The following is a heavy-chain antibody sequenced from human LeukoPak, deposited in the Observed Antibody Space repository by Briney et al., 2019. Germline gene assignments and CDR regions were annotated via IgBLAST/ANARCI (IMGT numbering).Heavy chain of an antibody. D-gene: IGHD6-13*01. CDR3: ARVRIAAADYYYYMDV. CDR2: INAGNGNT. V-gene: IGHV1-3*01. CDR1: GYTFTSYA. Sequence: ASVKVSCKASGYTFTSYAMHWVRQAPGQRLEWMGWINAGNGNTKYSQKFQGRVTITADESTSTAYMELSSLRSEDTAVYYCARVRIAAADYYYYMDVWGKGTTVTVSS. J-gene: IGHJ6*03.